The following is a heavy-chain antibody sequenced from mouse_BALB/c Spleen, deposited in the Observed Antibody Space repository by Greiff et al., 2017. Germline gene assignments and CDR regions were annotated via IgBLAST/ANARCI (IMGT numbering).Heavy chain of an antibody. Sequence: EVKLQESGGGLVQPGGSLKLSCAASGFDFSRYWMSWVRQAPGKGLEWIGEINPDSSTINYTPSLKDKFIISRDNAKNTLYLQMSKVRSEDTALYYCARPGDYYYPGFAYWGQGTLVTVSA. D-gene: IGHD1-1*01. V-gene: IGHV4-1*02. CDR3: ARPGDYYYPGFAY. J-gene: IGHJ3*01. CDR2: INPDSSTI. CDR1: GFDFSRYW.